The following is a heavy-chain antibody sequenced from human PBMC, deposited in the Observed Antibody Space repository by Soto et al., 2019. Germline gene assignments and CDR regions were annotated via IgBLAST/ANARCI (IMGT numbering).Heavy chain of an antibody. CDR2: ISYDGNTK. D-gene: IGHD2-21*02. CDR3: AREGGGFEVVTAGQDY. Sequence: QAPVVESGGGVVQPGRSLRLSCAASGFTFTGYAMHWVRQAPGKGLEWVALISYDGNTKFYAESVKGRFTISKDNSQSPVYLQLNSLRPDDTGIYYCAREGGGFEVVTAGQDYWGQGTRVTVSS. J-gene: IGHJ4*02. V-gene: IGHV3-30-3*01. CDR1: GFTFTGYA.